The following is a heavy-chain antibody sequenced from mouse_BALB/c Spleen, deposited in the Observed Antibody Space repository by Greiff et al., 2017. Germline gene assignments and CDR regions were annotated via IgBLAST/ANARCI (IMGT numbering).Heavy chain of an antibody. CDR1: GFTFTDYY. D-gene: IGHD2-4*01. J-gene: IGHJ2*01. CDR3: ARDMRINYLDD. CDR2: IRNKANGYTT. V-gene: IGHV7-3*02. Sequence: EVMLVESGGGLVQPGGSLRLSCATSGFTFTDYYMSWVRQPPGKALEWLGFIRNKANGYTTEYSASVKGRFTISRDNSQSILYLQMNTLRAEDSATYYCARDMRINYLDDWGQGTTLTVSS.